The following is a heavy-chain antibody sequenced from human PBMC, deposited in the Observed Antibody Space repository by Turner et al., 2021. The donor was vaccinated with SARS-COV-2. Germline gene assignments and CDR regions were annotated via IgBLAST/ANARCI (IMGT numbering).Heavy chain of an antibody. D-gene: IGHD2-2*01. V-gene: IGHV1-46*01. CDR3: ARDVVLVPAASGMDV. J-gene: IGHJ6*02. Sequence: QVQLVQSGAAVKKPGPSVKVLCKASGHTFSLYYKHWVRRAPGQGLEWMGIINPSGGSISYAQKFQGRVTMTRDTSTSTVYMELSSLRSEDTAVYYCARDVVLVPAASGMDVWGQGTTVTVSS. CDR2: INPSGGSI. CDR1: GHTFSLYY.